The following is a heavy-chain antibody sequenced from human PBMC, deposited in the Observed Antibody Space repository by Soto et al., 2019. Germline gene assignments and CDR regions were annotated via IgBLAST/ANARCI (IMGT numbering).Heavy chain of an antibody. V-gene: IGHV4-59*01. CDR3: ARGLDDPQMGGAGDYYYGMDV. D-gene: IGHD3-16*01. J-gene: IGHJ6*02. Sequence: QVQLQESGPGLVKPSETLSLTCTVSGGSISSYYWSWIRQPPGKGLEWIGYIYYSGSTNYNPSLKSRVTISVDTSKNQFSLKLSSVTAADTAVYYCARGLDDPQMGGAGDYYYGMDVWGQGTTVTVSS. CDR1: GGSISSYY. CDR2: IYYSGST.